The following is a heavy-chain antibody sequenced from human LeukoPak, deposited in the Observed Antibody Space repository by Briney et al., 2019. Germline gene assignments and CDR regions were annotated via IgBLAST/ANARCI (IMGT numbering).Heavy chain of an antibody. V-gene: IGHV1-2*06. CDR1: GYTFTGYY. CDR2: INPNSGGT. D-gene: IGHD5-24*01. Sequence: ASVKISCKASGYTFTGYYMHWVRQAPGQGLEWMGRINPNSGGTNYAQKFQGRVTMTRDTSISTAYMELSRLRSDDTAVYYCARDSGEMATPFDYWGQGTLVTVSS. CDR3: ARDSGEMATPFDY. J-gene: IGHJ4*02.